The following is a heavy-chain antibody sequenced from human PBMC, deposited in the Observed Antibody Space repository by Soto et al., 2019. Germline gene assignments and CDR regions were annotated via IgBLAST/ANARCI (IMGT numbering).Heavy chain of an antibody. J-gene: IGHJ6*02. V-gene: IGHV5-10-1*01. CDR3: ARQRYDFWSGYPAGYYYGMDV. D-gene: IGHD3-3*01. Sequence: PGESLKISCKGSGYSFTSYWISWVRQLPGKGLGWRGRIDPSDSYTNYSPSFQGHVTISADKSISTAYLQWSSLKASDAAMYYCARQRYDFWSGYPAGYYYGMDVWGQGTMVTVSS. CDR1: GYSFTSYW. CDR2: IDPSDSYT.